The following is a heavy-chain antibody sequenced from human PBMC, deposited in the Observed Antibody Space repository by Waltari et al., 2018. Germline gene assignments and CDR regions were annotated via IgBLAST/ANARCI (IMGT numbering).Heavy chain of an antibody. CDR3: ARAISGDGFDL. CDR1: GLIFSDYD. V-gene: IGHV3-21*01. D-gene: IGHD2-21*02. J-gene: IGHJ3*01. Sequence: CVASGLIFSDYDIPWVRQAPGKGLEWVSSITSSSRFKFYGDSVKGRFTISRDNAKSSLYLQLNSLRAEDTAVYYCARAISGDGFDLWGQGTMVTVSS. CDR2: ITSSSRFK.